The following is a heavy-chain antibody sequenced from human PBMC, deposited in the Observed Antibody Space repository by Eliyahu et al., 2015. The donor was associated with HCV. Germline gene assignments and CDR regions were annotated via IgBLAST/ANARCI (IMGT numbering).Heavy chain of an antibody. J-gene: IGHJ5*02. D-gene: IGHD3-22*01. CDR1: GFXFSSXG. CDR2: IWYDGSNK. CDR3: ARDLTYYDSSGSSPPLGFDP. V-gene: IGHV3-33*01. Sequence: QVQLVESGGGVVQPGRSLRLSCAASGFXFSSXGXXWVRQAPGKGLEWVAVIWYDGSNKYYADSVKGRFTISRDNSKNTLYLQMNSLRAEDTAVYYCARDLTYYDSSGSSPPLGFDPWGQGTLVTVSS.